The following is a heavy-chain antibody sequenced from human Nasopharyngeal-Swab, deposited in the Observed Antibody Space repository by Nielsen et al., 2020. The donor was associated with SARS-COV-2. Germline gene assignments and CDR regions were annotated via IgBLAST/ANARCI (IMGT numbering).Heavy chain of an antibody. J-gene: IGHJ4*02. CDR1: GFTVSSNY. D-gene: IGHD2-2*01. Sequence: GESLKISCAASGFTVSSNYMSWVSQAPGKGLEWVSVIYSGGSTYYADSVKGRFTISRDNSKNTLYLQMNSLRAEDTAVYYCARREVGCSSTSCYDYWGQGTLVTVSS. CDR2: IYSGGST. V-gene: IGHV3-53*01. CDR3: ARREVGCSSTSCYDY.